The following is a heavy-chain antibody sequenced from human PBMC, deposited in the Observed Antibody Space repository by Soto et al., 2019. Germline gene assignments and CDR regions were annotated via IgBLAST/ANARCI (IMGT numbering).Heavy chain of an antibody. D-gene: IGHD2-15*01. J-gene: IGHJ6*02. CDR3: ARTRVPCSGGSCYPHSYYYGMDV. Sequence: EVQLVQSGAEVKKPGESLRISCKGSGYSFTSYWISWVRQMPGKGLERMGRIGPSDSYTNYSPSFQGHVTISADKSISTAYLQWSSLKASDTAMYYCARTRVPCSGGSCYPHSYYYGMDVWGQGTTVTVAS. CDR1: GYSFTSYW. V-gene: IGHV5-10-1*03. CDR2: IGPSDSYT.